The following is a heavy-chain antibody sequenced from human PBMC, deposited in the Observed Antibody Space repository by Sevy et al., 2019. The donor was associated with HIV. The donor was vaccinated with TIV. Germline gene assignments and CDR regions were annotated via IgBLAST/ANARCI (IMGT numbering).Heavy chain of an antibody. CDR1: GFTFSNYW. Sequence: GGYLRLSCEVSGFTFSNYWMTWVRQAPGKGLEWVANIKEDGSDKYYGDSVKGRFSLSRDNAKNSLYLQMDSLRAEDTAVYYCVRARLSSATDFDYWGQGTQVTVSS. CDR2: IKEDGSDK. D-gene: IGHD2-15*01. V-gene: IGHV3-7*01. CDR3: VRARLSSATDFDY. J-gene: IGHJ4*02.